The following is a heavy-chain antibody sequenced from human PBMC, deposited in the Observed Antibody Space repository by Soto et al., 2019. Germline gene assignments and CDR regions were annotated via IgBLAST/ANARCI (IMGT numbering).Heavy chain of an antibody. J-gene: IGHJ4*02. Sequence: WASVKVSCKASGYRITNYYIHWVRPAPGQGLEWIGIINSTDGSTLYAPQFRDRVTMTRDTSTSTVYLELNSLRSEDTAVFYCAREVESTPPSYYFEHWGQGTLVTVSS. CDR1: GYRITNYY. D-gene: IGHD3-3*01. CDR2: INSTDGST. CDR3: AREVESTPPSYYFEH. V-gene: IGHV1-46*01.